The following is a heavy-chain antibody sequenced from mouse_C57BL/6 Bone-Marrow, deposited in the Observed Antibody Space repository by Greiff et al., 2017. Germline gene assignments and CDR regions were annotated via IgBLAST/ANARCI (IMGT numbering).Heavy chain of an antibody. CDR2: ISDGGSYT. J-gene: IGHJ3*02. V-gene: IGHV5-4*03. D-gene: IGHD1-1*01. CDR1: GFTFSSYA. Sequence: EVMLVESGGGLVKPGGSLKLSCAASGFTFSSYAMSWVRQTPEKRLEWVATISDGGSYTYYPDNVKGRFTISRDNAKNHLYLQMSHLKSEGTAMYYCARGIYGGYWGQGTLVTVSA. CDR3: ARGIYGGY.